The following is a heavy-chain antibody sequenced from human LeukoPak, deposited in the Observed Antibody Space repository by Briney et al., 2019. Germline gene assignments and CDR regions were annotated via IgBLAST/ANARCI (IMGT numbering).Heavy chain of an antibody. Sequence: QPGGSLRLSCVPSGFTFSSYWMSWVRQAPGKGLEWVANIEKDGSQEYYVDSVKGRFTISRDNAKNSMYLQMNSLRVEDTAVYYCARLQYRYYDKKTNHAFDIWGHQAFDIWGQGTMVTVSS. V-gene: IGHV3-7*01. D-gene: IGHD3-22*01. CDR2: IEKDGSQE. CDR3: ARLQYRYYDKKTNHAFDIWGHQAFDI. J-gene: IGHJ3*02. CDR1: GFTFSSYW.